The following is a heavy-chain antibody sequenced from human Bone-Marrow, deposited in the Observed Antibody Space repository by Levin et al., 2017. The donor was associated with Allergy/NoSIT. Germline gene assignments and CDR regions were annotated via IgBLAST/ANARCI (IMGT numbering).Heavy chain of an antibody. CDR1: GFAFSSFG. V-gene: IGHV3-33*01. J-gene: IGHJ4*02. CDR3: ARAPRTGNINRFDY. Sequence: GGSLRLSCEASGFAFSSFGMHWVRQAPGKGLEWVALVWFDSTNIYYADSVKGRFTISRDNSKNSLYLQMNNLRAEDTAVYYCARAPRTGNINRFDYWGQGTLVAVSS. D-gene: IGHD3/OR15-3a*01. CDR2: VWFDSTNI.